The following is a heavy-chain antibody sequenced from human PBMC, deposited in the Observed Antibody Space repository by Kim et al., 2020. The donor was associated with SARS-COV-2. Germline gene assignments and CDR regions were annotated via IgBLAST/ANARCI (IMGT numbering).Heavy chain of an antibody. CDR3: ALSTGYYYYGMDV. V-gene: IGHV5-51*01. D-gene: IGHD4-17*01. Sequence: YRPSFQGAVTISADKSISTAYLQWSSLKASDTAMYYCALSTGYYYYGMDVWGQGTTVTVSS. J-gene: IGHJ6*02.